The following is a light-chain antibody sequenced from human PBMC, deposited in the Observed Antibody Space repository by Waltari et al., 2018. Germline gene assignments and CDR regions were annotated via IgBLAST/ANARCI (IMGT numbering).Light chain of an antibody. V-gene: IGLV2-14*01. CDR2: EVS. Sequence: QSALTQPASVSGSPGQSITISCTGTSSDVGGYNYASWYQQHPGKAPKLMIYEVSKPPSGVSNRFSGSKSGNTASLTISGLQAEDEADYYCSSYTSSSTLEVFGTGTKVTVL. J-gene: IGLJ1*01. CDR3: SSYTSSSTLEV. CDR1: SSDVGGYNY.